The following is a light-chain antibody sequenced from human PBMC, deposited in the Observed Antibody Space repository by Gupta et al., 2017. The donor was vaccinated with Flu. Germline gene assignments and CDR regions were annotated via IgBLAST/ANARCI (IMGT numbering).Light chain of an antibody. CDR2: GNS. CDR3: QSYDSGLSRDVV. V-gene: IGLV1-40*01. J-gene: IGLJ2*01. CDR1: SSNIGAGFD. Sequence: QSVLTQPPSVSGAPGQRVTISCIGDSSNIGAGFDVHWYQHLPGTAPKLLIYGNSNRPSGVPDRISGSKSGTSASPAIAGLQAEDEADYYCQSYDSGLSRDVVFGGGTKLTVL.